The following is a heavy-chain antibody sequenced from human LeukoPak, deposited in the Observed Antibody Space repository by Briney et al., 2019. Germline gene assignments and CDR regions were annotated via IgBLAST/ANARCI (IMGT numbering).Heavy chain of an antibody. V-gene: IGHV3-30-3*01. CDR2: ISYDGSNK. D-gene: IGHD3-22*01. CDR3: ARDLGYYDSSGYLGY. Sequence: GGSLRLSCAASGFTFSSYAMHWVRQAPGKGLEWVAVISYDGSNKYYADSVKGRFTISRDNSKNTLYLQMNSLRAEDTAVYYCARDLGYYDSSGYLGYWGQGTLVTVSS. CDR1: GFTFSSYA. J-gene: IGHJ4*02.